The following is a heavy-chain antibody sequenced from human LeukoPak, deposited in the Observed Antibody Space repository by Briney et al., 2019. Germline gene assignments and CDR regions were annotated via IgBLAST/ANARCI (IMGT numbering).Heavy chain of an antibody. CDR2: ISASGGST. D-gene: IGHD3-22*01. Sequence: QPGGSLRLSCAASGFTFSSSAMSWVRQVPGKGLEWVSGISASGGSTYYADSVRGRFTISRDNSKNTLYLQMNSLRAEDAAVYYCATTKTYDSSGYYRYYFEYWGQGTLVTVSS. CDR1: GFTFSSSA. V-gene: IGHV3-23*01. J-gene: IGHJ4*02. CDR3: ATTKTYDSSGYYRYYFEY.